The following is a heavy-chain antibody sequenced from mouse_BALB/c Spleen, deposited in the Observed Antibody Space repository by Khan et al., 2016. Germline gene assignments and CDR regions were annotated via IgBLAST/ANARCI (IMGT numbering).Heavy chain of an antibody. CDR3: AKTDRRGYFDY. V-gene: IGHV1-9*01. CDR2: ILPGSGST. CDR1: GYTFSSYW. J-gene: IGHJ2*01. Sequence: QVQLQQSGAELMKPGASVKISCKATGYTFSSYWIEWVKQRPGHGLEWIGEILPGSGSTNYNEKFRGKATFTADKSSNTDYMQLSSLTSEDSAVHYCAKTDRRGYFDYWGQGTTLTVSS.